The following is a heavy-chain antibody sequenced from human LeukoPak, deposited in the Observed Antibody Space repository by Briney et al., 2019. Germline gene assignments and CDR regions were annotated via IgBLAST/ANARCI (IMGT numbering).Heavy chain of an antibody. V-gene: IGHV3-21*01. J-gene: IGHJ6*02. D-gene: IGHD3-10*01. CDR3: ARDLDGSGSYLYYYYGMDV. CDR2: ISSSSSYI. Sequence: GGSLRLSCAASGFTFSSYSMNWVRQAPGKGLEWVSSISSSSSYIYYADSVKGRFTISRDNAKNSVYLQMNSLRAEDTAVYYCARDLDGSGSYLYYYYGMDVWGQGTTVTVSS. CDR1: GFTFSSYS.